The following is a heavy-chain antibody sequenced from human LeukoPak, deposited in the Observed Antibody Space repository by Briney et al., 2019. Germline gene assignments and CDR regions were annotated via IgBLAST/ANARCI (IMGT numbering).Heavy chain of an antibody. CDR3: ARKYYYDTSGYYYNDAFDI. CDR1: GGTFSSYA. V-gene: IGHV1-69*13. CDR2: IIPMFGTA. D-gene: IGHD3-22*01. J-gene: IGHJ3*02. Sequence: ASVKVSCKASGGTFSSYAISWVRQAPGQGLEWMGGIIPMFGTANYAQKFQGRVTITADESTSTAYMELSSLRSEDTAVYYCARKYYYDTSGYYYNDAFDIWGQGTKVTVSS.